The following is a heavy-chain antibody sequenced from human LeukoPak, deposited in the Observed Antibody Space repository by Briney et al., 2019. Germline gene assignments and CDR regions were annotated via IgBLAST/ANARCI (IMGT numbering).Heavy chain of an antibody. CDR2: IYTSGST. D-gene: IGHD3-3*01. CDR1: GGSISSGSYY. J-gene: IGHJ4*02. Sequence: SQTLSLTCTVSGGSISSGSYYWSWIRQPAGKGLEWIGRIYTSGSTNYNPSLKSQVTISVDTSKNQFSLKLSSVTAADTAVYYCARGGYDFWSGYGPVDYWGQGTLVTVSS. V-gene: IGHV4-61*02. CDR3: ARGGYDFWSGYGPVDY.